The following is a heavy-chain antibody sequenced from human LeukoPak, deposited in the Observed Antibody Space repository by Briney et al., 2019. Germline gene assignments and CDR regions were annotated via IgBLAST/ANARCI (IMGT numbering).Heavy chain of an antibody. J-gene: IGHJ4*02. CDR2: IDHSGST. CDR3: ARGARRNYGY. D-gene: IGHD3-16*01. Sequence: PSETLSLTCAVYGGSFSGYYWSSIRQPPGKGLEWIGEIDHSGSTNYNPSLKSRVTISVDTSKNQFSLKLSSVTAADTAVYYCARGARRNYGYWGQGTLVTVSS. V-gene: IGHV4-34*01. CDR1: GGSFSGYY.